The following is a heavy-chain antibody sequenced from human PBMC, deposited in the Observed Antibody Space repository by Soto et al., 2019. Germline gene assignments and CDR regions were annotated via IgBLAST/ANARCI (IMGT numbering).Heavy chain of an antibody. CDR1: GYTFTGYY. Sequence: ASVKVSCKASGYTFTGYYMHWVRQAPGQGLEWMGWINPNSGGTNYAQKFQGWVTMTRDTSISTAYMELSRLRSDDTAVYYCARAYGIVVVPAARGHDAFDIWGQGTRVTVSS. D-gene: IGHD2-2*01. J-gene: IGHJ3*02. CDR2: INPNSGGT. V-gene: IGHV1-2*04. CDR3: ARAYGIVVVPAARGHDAFDI.